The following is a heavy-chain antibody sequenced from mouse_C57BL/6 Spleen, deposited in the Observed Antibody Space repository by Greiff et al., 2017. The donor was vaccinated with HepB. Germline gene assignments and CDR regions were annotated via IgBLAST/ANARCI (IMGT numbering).Heavy chain of an antibody. CDR1: GYAFSSSW. CDR2: IYPGDGDT. J-gene: IGHJ1*03. D-gene: IGHD2-4*01. CDR3: ARGDDDADWYFDV. Sequence: VQLQQSGPELVKPGASVKISCKASGYAFSSSWMNWVKQRPGKGLEWIGRIYPGDGDTNYNGKFKGKATLTADKSSSTAYMQLSSLTSEDSAVYVCARGDDDADWYFDVWGTGTTVTVSS. V-gene: IGHV1-82*01.